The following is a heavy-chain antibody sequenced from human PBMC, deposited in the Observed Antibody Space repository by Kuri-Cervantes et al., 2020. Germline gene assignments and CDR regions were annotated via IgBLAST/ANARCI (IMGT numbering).Heavy chain of an antibody. CDR1: GLTLSDAW. Sequence: GESLKISCAASGLTLSDAWMSWVRQAPGKGLEWVGRIKSKTDGGTADYAAPVKGRFTISRDDSKNTLYLQLNSLKTEDTAVYYCAKDRRHTIFGVTHHFMDVWGKGTTVTVSS. CDR3: AKDRRHTIFGVTHHFMDV. V-gene: IGHV3-15*01. D-gene: IGHD3-3*01. J-gene: IGHJ6*03. CDR2: IKSKTDGGTA.